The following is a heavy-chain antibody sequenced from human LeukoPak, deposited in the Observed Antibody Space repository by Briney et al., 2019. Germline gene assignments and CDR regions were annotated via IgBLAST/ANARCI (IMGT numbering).Heavy chain of an antibody. Sequence: GGSLRLSCTASAFTLGDWYMSWIRQAPGKGLEWISYISNIGTTTYYAESVKGRFTISRDNAKNSLYLQMNSLIAEDTAVYYCACDFRYLGHDFWGQGTLVTVSS. J-gene: IGHJ4*02. CDR2: ISNIGTTT. CDR3: ACDFRYLGHDF. CDR1: AFTLGDWY. D-gene: IGHD2-21*02. V-gene: IGHV3-11*01.